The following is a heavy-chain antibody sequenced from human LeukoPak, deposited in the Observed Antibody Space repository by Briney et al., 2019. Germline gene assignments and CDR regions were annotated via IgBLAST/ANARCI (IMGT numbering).Heavy chain of an antibody. CDR2: INWNGGST. CDR3: ARSYMVNFISLYYYGMDV. CDR1: GFTFSDYS. J-gene: IGHJ6*02. V-gene: IGHV3-20*04. D-gene: IGHD5-18*01. Sequence: GGSLRLSCAASGFTFSDYSMNWVRQAPGKGLEWVSGINWNGGSTGYADSVKGRFTISRDNAKNSLYLQMNSLRAEDTAVYYCARSYMVNFISLYYYGMDVWGQGTTVTVSS.